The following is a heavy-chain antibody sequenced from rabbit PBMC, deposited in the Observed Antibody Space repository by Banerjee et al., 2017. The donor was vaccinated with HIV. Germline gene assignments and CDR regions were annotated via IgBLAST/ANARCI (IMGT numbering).Heavy chain of an antibody. CDR1: GFSFSSGYD. D-gene: IGHD2-1*01. J-gene: IGHJ4*01. V-gene: IGHV1S43*01. CDR2: IYTISGST. CDR3: ARYGYDGYDDYGYFSS. Sequence: QEQLVESGGGLVQPEGSLTLTCTASGFSFSSGYDMCWVRQAPGKGLELIVCIYTISGSTWYASWVNGRFTISRSTSLNTVDLKMTSLTAADTATYFCARYGYDGYDDYGYFSSWGPGTLVTVS.